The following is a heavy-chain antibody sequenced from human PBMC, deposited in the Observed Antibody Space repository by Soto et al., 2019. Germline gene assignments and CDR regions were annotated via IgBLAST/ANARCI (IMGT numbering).Heavy chain of an antibody. D-gene: IGHD1-7*01. CDR3: ARVWNVATGTTDY. CDR2: IYYSGST. V-gene: IGHV4-39*01. CDR1: GGSISSSSYY. J-gene: IGHJ4*02. Sequence: SETLSLTCTVSGGSISSSSYYWGWIRQPPGKGLEWIGSIYYSGSTYYDPSLKSRVTISVDTSKNQFSLKLSSVTAADTAVYYCARVWNVATGTTDYWGQGTLVTVSS.